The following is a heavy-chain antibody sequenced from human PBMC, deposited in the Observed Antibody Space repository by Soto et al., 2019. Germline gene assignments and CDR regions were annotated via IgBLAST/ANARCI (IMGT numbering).Heavy chain of an antibody. CDR1: GYSFTSYW. Sequence: GESLKISCKGSGYSFTSYWIGWVRQMPGKGLEWMGIIYPGDSDTRYSPSFQGQVTISADKSISTAYLQWSSLKASDTAMYYCARWGVRGLTNYYYYYGMDVWGQGTTVTVSS. D-gene: IGHD3-10*01. J-gene: IGHJ6*02. CDR3: ARWGVRGLTNYYYYYGMDV. CDR2: IYPGDSDT. V-gene: IGHV5-51*01.